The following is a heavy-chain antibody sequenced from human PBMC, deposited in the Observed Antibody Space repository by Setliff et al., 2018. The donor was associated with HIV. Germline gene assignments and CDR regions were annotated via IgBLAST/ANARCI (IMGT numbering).Heavy chain of an antibody. V-gene: IGHV4-59*08. CDR2: IYYSGST. CDR3: ARLGRGTYYYDSSGYLYAFDI. J-gene: IGHJ3*02. D-gene: IGHD3-22*01. Sequence: SETLSLTCTVSGGSISSYYWSWIRQPPGKGLEWIGYIYYSGSTNYNPSLKSRVTISVDTSKNQFSLKLSAVTAADTAVYYCARLGRGTYYYDSSGYLYAFDIWGQGTMVTVSS. CDR1: GGSISSYY.